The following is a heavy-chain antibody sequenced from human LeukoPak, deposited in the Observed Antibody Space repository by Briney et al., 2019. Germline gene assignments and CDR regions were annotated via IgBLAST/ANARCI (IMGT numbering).Heavy chain of an antibody. Sequence: ASVKVSCEASGYTFTSYAMNWVRQAPGQGLEWMGWINTNTGNPTYAQGFTGRFVFSLDTSVSTAYLQISSLKAEDTAVYYCASFYCSSTSCYGALDAFDIWGQGTMVTVSS. CDR1: GYTFTSYA. CDR3: ASFYCSSTSCYGALDAFDI. V-gene: IGHV7-4-1*02. CDR2: INTNTGNP. J-gene: IGHJ3*02. D-gene: IGHD2-2*01.